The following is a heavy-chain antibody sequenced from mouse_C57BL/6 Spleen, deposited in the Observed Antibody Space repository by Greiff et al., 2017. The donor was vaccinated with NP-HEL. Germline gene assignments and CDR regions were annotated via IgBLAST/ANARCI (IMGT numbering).Heavy chain of an antibody. CDR2: ISYDGSN. CDR1: GYSITSGYY. D-gene: IGHD1-1*01. J-gene: IGHJ3*01. V-gene: IGHV3-6*01. Sequence: EVQLQESGPGLVKPSQSLSLTCSVTGYSITSGYYWNWIRQFPGNKLEWMGYISYDGSNNYIPSLKNRISITRDTSKNQFFLKLNSVTTEDTATYYCARDYYGSRGFAYWGQGTLVTVSA. CDR3: ARDYYGSRGFAY.